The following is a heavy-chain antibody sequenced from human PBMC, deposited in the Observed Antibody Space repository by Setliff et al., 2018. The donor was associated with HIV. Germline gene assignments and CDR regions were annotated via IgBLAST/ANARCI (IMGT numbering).Heavy chain of an antibody. CDR1: GQFISDGYY. J-gene: IGHJ4*02. CDR2: ITAKFNGYVK. D-gene: IGHD3-16*01. V-gene: IGHV3-72*01. CDR3: VRAAAGLDI. Sequence: LSLTCTVSGQFISDGYYWGWIRQPPGKGLEWVGRITAKFNGYVKEYAASVQGRFTISRDDSKDSLFLQMNNLKTEDTAVYYCVRAAAGLDIWSQKILVTVSS.